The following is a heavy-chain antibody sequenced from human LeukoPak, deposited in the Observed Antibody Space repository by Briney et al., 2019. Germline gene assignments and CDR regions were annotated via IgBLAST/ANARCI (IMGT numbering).Heavy chain of an antibody. V-gene: IGHV3-48*02. CDR1: GFTFSSYS. CDR3: ARDAHIVRGVNPLDY. J-gene: IGHJ4*02. CDR2: VSYSSSTI. Sequence: QPGGSLRLSCAASGFTFSSYSMNWVRQAPGKGVEGISYVSYSSSTIYYGDSVKGRFTISRANAKNSLYLQMNSLRDEDTAVYYCARDAHIVRGVNPLDYWGEGTLVTVSS. D-gene: IGHD3-10*01.